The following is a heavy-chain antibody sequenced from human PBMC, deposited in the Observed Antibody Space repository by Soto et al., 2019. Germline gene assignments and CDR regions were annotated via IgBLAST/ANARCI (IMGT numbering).Heavy chain of an antibody. CDR1: GFSITSTW. V-gene: IGHV3-15*07. D-gene: IGHD3-3*01. J-gene: IGHJ4*02. CDR3: NSYPDFWGGHTPL. Sequence: EVQLVESGGGLVQPGGSLRLSCAASGFSITSTWMHWVRQAPGKGLEWVGRVKSKADGGTADYAAPVKGRFTVSRDDSKNTQYLQMNSLKMEDTAVYYYNSYPDFWGGHTPLWGQGTLVTVSS. CDR2: VKSKADGGTA.